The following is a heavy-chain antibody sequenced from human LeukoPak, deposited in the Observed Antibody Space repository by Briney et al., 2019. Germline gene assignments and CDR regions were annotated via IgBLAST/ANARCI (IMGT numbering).Heavy chain of an antibody. V-gene: IGHV3-74*01. CDR2: INSGGSST. J-gene: IGHJ4*02. CDR1: GFTFSSYW. CDR3: ARGRRRITIFGGVSYFDY. D-gene: IGHD3-3*01. Sequence: GGSLRLSCAASGFTFSSYWMHWVRQAPGKGLVWVSRINSGGSSTSYADSVKGRFTISRDNAKNTLYLQMNSLRAEDTAVYYCARGRRRITIFGGVSYFDYWGQGTLVTVSS.